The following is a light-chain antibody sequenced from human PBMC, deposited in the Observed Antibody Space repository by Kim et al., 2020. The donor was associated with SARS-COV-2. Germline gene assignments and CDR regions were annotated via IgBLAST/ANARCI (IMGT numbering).Light chain of an antibody. CDR3: SAWDSSLNAWV. CDR2: RKN. CDR1: SNKVGSKG. Sequence: KTDTLTGTGNSNKVGSKGEAWQEQHQGHPPKVLYYRKNNRPSGISDRLSASRSGDTDTLAITGRQPEDEADYYCSAWDSSLNAWVFGGGTQLTVL. V-gene: IGLV10-54*01. J-gene: IGLJ3*02.